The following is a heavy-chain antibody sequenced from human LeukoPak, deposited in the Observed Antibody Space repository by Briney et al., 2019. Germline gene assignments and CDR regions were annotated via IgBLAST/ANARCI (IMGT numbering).Heavy chain of an antibody. D-gene: IGHD3-22*01. V-gene: IGHV3-21*01. CDR3: ARDGRDYYDSPSDI. J-gene: IGHJ3*02. CDR2: ISSSSSYI. CDR1: GFTFSSYS. Sequence: PGGSLRLSCAASGFTFSSYSMNWVRQAPGNGLEWVSSISSSSSYIYYADSVKGRFTISRDNAKNTLYLQMNSLRAEDTAVYYCARDGRDYYDSPSDIWGQGTMVTVSS.